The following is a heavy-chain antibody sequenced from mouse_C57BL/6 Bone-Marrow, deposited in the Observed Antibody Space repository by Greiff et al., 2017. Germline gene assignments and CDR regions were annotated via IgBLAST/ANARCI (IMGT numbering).Heavy chain of an antibody. CDR3: ARRGDIGYFDD. Sequence: QVQLQQSGAELVKPGASVKISCKASGYAFSSYWMNWVKQRPGKGLELIGQIYPGDGDTNYNGKFKGKATLTADKSSSTAYMQLSSLTSEDSAVYFCARRGDIGYFDDWGQGTTLTVSS. V-gene: IGHV1-80*01. CDR2: IYPGDGDT. J-gene: IGHJ2*01. CDR1: GYAFSSYW.